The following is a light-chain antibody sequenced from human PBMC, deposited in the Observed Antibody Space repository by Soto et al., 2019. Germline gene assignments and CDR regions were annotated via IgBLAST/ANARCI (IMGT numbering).Light chain of an antibody. J-gene: IGKJ4*01. V-gene: IGKV3-15*01. Sequence: EILMNQSPQTRSASTGDRATLSARASQSVSSNLAWYQQKPGQAPRLLIYGASTRATGIPARFSGSGSGTDFTLTISSLQAEDFATYYCQQTRSYPSTFGGGTKVDI. CDR1: QSVSSN. CDR3: QQTRSYPST. CDR2: GAS.